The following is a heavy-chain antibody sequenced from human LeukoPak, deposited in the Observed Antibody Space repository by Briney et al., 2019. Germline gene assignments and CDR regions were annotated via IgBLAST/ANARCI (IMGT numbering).Heavy chain of an antibody. D-gene: IGHD1-7*01. J-gene: IGHJ4*02. CDR2: FDPEDGET. CDR3: ATDRKRSKVTGTTY. CDR1: GYTLTELS. V-gene: IGHV1-24*01. Sequence: VSVKVSCKVSGYTLTELSMHWVRQAHGKGLEWMGGFDPEDGETIYAQKFQGRVTMTEDTSTDTAYMELSSLRSEDTAVYYCATDRKRSKVTGTTYWGQGTLVTVSS.